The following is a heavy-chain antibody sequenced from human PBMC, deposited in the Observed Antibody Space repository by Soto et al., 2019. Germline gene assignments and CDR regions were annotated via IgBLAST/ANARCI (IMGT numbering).Heavy chain of an antibody. D-gene: IGHD3-9*01. CDR1: GGSISSGGYS. CDR2: IYHSGST. J-gene: IGHJ5*02. CDR3: ASERGHILTGYYKGWPRGWFDP. V-gene: IGHV4-30-2*01. Sequence: SETLSLTCAVSGGSISSGGYSWSWIRQPPGKGLEWIGYIYHSGSTYYNPSLKSRVTISVDRSKNQFSLKLSSVTAADTAVYYCASERGHILTGYYKGWPRGWFDPWGQGTLVTVSS.